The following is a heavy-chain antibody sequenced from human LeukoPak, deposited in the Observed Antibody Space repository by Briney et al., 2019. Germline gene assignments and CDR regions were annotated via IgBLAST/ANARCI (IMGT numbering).Heavy chain of an antibody. V-gene: IGHV4-4*07. CDR2: IYTSGST. D-gene: IGHD1-14*01. CDR1: GGSISSYY. Sequence: KPSETLSLTCTVSGGSISSYYWSWIRQPAGKGLEWIGRIYTSGSTNYNPSLKSRVTMSVDTSKNQFSLKLSSVTAADTAVYYCARLESELSVGYNWFDPWGQRTLVTVSS. CDR3: ARLESELSVGYNWFDP. J-gene: IGHJ5*02.